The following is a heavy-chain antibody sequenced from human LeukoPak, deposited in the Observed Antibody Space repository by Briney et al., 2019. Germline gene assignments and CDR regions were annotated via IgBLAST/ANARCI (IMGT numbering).Heavy chain of an antibody. CDR3: ARDRQEYDILTGYLGVFDP. Sequence: PSETLSLTCTVSGGSISSYYWSWIRQPPGKGLEWIGYIYYSGSTNYNPSLKSRVTISVDTSKNQFSLKLSSVTAADTAVYYCARDRQEYDILTGYLGVFDPWGQGTLVTVSS. D-gene: IGHD3-9*01. J-gene: IGHJ5*02. V-gene: IGHV4-59*01. CDR2: IYYSGST. CDR1: GGSISSYY.